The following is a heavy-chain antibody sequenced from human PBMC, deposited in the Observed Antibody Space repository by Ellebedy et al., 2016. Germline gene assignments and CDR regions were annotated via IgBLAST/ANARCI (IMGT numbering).Heavy chain of an antibody. J-gene: IGHJ4*02. Sequence: GESLKISXVASGFSFISYSMNWVRQAPGKGLEWVSSISSSSDYIYYADSVKGRFTISRDNAQNALFLQMNSLRAEDTAVFYCVKSGESSYYFDYWGQGILVTVSS. CDR1: GFSFISYS. D-gene: IGHD3-10*01. CDR3: VKSGESSYYFDY. CDR2: ISSSSDYI. V-gene: IGHV3-21*01.